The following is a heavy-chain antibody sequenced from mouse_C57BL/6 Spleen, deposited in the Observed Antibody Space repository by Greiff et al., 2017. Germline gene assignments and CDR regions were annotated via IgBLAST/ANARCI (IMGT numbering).Heavy chain of an antibody. D-gene: IGHD1-1*01. J-gene: IGHJ2*01. V-gene: IGHV1-82*01. Sequence: QVQLQQSGPELVKPGASVKISCKASGYAFSSSWMNWVKQRPGKGLEWIGRIYPGDGDTNYNGKFKGKATLTADKSSSTAYMQLSSLTSEDSAVCFCARSDYDYFDYWGQGTTLTVSS. CDR2: IYPGDGDT. CDR1: GYAFSSSW. CDR3: ARSDYDYFDY.